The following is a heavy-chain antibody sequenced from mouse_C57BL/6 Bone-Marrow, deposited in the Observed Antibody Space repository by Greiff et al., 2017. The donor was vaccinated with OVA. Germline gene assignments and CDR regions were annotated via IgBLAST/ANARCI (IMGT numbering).Heavy chain of an antibody. J-gene: IGHJ2*01. CDR2: IRNKANGYTT. D-gene: IGHD3-2*02. Sequence: EVKLMESGGGLVQPGGSLSLSCAASGFTFTDYYMSWVRQPPGKALEWLGFIRNKANGYTTEYSASVKGRFTISRDNSQSILYLQMNALRAEDSATYYCARYSSSYDYGFDYWGQGTTLTVSS. CDR3: ARYSSSYDYGFDY. V-gene: IGHV7-3*01. CDR1: GFTFTDYY.